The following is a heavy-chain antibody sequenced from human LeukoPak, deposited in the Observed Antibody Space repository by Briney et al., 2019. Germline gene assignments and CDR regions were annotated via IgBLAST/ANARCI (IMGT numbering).Heavy chain of an antibody. J-gene: IGHJ4*02. D-gene: IGHD3-22*01. CDR2: IYYSGST. Sequence: SETLSLTCTVSGGSISSYYWSWIRQPPGKGLEWIGNIYYSGSTNYNPSLKSRVTISVDTSKNQFSLKLSSVTAADTAVYYCARVFGITMIVGVDYWGQGTLVTVSS. CDR1: GGSISSYY. CDR3: ARVFGITMIVGVDY. V-gene: IGHV4-59*12.